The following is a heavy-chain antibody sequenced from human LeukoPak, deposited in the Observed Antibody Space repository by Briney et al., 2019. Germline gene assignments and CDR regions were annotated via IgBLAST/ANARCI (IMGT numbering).Heavy chain of an antibody. J-gene: IGHJ3*02. CDR3: AGSYYDSSGYYRRHDAFDI. CDR1: GFTFSSYW. D-gene: IGHD3-22*01. CDR2: IKQDGSEK. V-gene: IGHV3-7*01. Sequence: GGSLRLSCAASGFTFSSYWMSWVRQAPGKGLEWVANIKQDGSEKYYVDSVKGRFTISRDNAKNSPYLQMNSLRAEDTAVYYCAGSYYDSSGYYRRHDAFDIWGQGTMVTVSS.